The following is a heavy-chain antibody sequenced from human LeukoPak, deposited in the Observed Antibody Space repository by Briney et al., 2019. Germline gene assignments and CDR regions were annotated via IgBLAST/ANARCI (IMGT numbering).Heavy chain of an antibody. CDR2: IYPGDSDT. D-gene: IGHD2-2*01. V-gene: IGHV5-51*01. CDR3: ARLPCSSTSCQTGYDAFDI. J-gene: IGHJ3*02. CDR1: GYSFTSYW. Sequence: GESLKISCKGSGYSFTSYWIGWVRQMPGKGPEWMGIIYPGDSDTRYSPSFQGQVTISADKSISTAYLQWSSLKASDTAMYYCARLPCSSTSCQTGYDAFDIWGQGTMVTVSS.